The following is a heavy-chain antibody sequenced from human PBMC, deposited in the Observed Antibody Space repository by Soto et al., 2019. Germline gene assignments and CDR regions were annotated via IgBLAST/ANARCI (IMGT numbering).Heavy chain of an antibody. Sequence: GGSLRLSCAASGFTFSSFAMSWVRQAPGKGLEWVSGISGSGGSTYHADSVKGRFTISRDNSKNTLYLQMNSLRAEDTAVYYCAKLDLGYCSSTSCRAFDPWGQGTLVTVSS. CDR1: GFTFSSFA. D-gene: IGHD2-2*01. J-gene: IGHJ5*02. V-gene: IGHV3-23*01. CDR2: ISGSGGST. CDR3: AKLDLGYCSSTSCRAFDP.